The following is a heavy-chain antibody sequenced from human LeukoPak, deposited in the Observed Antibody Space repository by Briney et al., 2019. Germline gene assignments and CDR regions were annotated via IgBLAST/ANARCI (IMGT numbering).Heavy chain of an antibody. Sequence: GGPLRLSCAASGFTFSSCAMSWVRQAPGRGLEWVSAMSGRGCSTYYADSVKGRFTISRDNSKNTLYLQMNSLRAEDTAVYYCAKDHDHDYVWGSYRYLYAFDIWGQGTMVTVSS. CDR2: MSGRGCST. CDR1: GFTFSSCA. D-gene: IGHD3-16*02. V-gene: IGHV3-23*01. CDR3: AKDHDHDYVWGSYRYLYAFDI. J-gene: IGHJ3*02.